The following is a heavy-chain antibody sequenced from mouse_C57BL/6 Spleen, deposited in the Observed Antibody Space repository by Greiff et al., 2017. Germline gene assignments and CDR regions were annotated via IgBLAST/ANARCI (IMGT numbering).Heavy chain of an antibody. V-gene: IGHV1-82*01. J-gene: IGHJ2*01. CDR1: GYAFSSSW. CDR2: IYPGDGDT. Sequence: VKLLESGPELVKPGASVKISCKASGYAFSSSWLNWVKQRPGKGLEWIGRIYPGDGDTNYNGKFKGKATLTADKSSSTAYMQLSSLTSEDSAVYFCARSDGNFDFGYWGQGTTLTVAS. D-gene: IGHD2-1*01. CDR3: ARSDGNFDFGY.